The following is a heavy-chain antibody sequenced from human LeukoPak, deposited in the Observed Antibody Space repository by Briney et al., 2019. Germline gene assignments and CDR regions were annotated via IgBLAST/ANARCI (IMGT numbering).Heavy chain of an antibody. D-gene: IGHD2-8*01. V-gene: IGHV1-18*04. Sequence: VASVKVSCKAFGYSFTRNGYSWVRRAPAQGLEWMGWISTNSGNTTYAQNLQGRFTMTTDTTASTAYMALRTLSSDHTAVYYCARDVMYAFESSGPGTLVNVSS. CDR3: ARDVMYAFES. CDR1: GYSFTRNG. CDR2: ISTNSGNT. J-gene: IGHJ5*01.